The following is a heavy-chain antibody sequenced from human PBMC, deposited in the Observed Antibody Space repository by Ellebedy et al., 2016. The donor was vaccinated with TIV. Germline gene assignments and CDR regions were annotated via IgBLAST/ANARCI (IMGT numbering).Heavy chain of an antibody. CDR2: ITGSNGNT. V-gene: IGHV1-18*01. J-gene: IGHJ4*02. Sequence: ASVKVSCXASGYSFSNYTIGWVRQAPGQGLEWMGWITGSNGNTNYAQNLQGRVTMTTDTSTNTAYMELRGLRSEDTAVYYCAREGAFDSGGYYELFDHWGQGTLVTVSS. CDR1: GYSFSNYT. D-gene: IGHD3-22*01. CDR3: AREGAFDSGGYYELFDH.